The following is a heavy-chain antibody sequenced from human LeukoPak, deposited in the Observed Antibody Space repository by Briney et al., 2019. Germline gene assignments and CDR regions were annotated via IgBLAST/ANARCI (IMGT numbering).Heavy chain of an antibody. CDR3: ARRRDGYPFDY. Sequence: PSETLSLTCAVYGGSFSGYYWSWIRQPPGKGLEWIGEINHSGSTNYNPSLKSRATISVDTSKNQFSLKLSSVTAADTAVYYCARRRDGYPFDYWGQGTLVTVSS. CDR2: INHSGST. V-gene: IGHV4-34*01. J-gene: IGHJ4*02. D-gene: IGHD5-24*01. CDR1: GGSFSGYY.